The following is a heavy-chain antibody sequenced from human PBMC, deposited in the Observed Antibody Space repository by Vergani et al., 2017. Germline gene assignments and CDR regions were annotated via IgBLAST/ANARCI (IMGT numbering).Heavy chain of an antibody. V-gene: IGHV4-39*07. CDR1: GGSISSSSYY. J-gene: IGHJ6*02. CDR3: ARGAAYYYYGMDG. Sequence: QLQLQESGPGLVKPSETLSLTCTVSGGSISSSSYYWGWIRQPPGKGLEWIGSIYYSGSTYYNPSLKSRVTISVDTSKNQFSLKLSSVTAADTAVYYCARGAAYYYYGMDGWGQGTTVTVSS. CDR2: IYYSGST.